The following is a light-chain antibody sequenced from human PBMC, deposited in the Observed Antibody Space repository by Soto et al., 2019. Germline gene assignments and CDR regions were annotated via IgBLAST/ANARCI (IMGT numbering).Light chain of an antibody. CDR3: QQARSCPVT. CDR1: QDVGRW. Sequence: IQMTQSPASLSDSXGDTVSIIRGSSQDVGRWLSWYQQKPGKAPKILIFATSTLQSGVPSRFSGSGSGTDFTLTITSLQSEDFATYYCQQARSCPVTVGQGTRLEIK. CDR2: ATS. V-gene: IGKV1D-12*01. J-gene: IGKJ5*01.